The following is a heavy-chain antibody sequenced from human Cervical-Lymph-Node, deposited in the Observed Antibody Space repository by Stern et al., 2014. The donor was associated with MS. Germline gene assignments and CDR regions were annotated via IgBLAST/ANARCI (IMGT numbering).Heavy chain of an antibody. CDR1: GFTFSSYW. V-gene: IGHV3-7*01. CDR3: ARDLVAATRRGSFDI. D-gene: IGHD1-26*01. CDR2: IKQYGSEQ. Sequence: EVQLVESGGGLVQPGGSLRLSCAASGFTFSSYWMTWVRQSPGKGLEWVANIKQYGSEQYYANPVKGRFSISRDNAKNSLYLQMNSLRVEDTAVYYCARDLVAATRRGSFDIWGQGTMVTVSS. J-gene: IGHJ3*02.